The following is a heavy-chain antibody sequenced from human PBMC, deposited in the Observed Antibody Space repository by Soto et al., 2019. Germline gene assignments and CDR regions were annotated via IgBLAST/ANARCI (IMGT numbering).Heavy chain of an antibody. D-gene: IGHD3-22*01. CDR3: AKEYDSSGSYIDY. Sequence: GGSLRLSCAASGFTFRNYAMTWVRQAPGKGLEWVSIISGSGGGTYYADSVKGRFTISRDNSKNTLYLQMNSLRAEDTAVYYCAKEYDSSGSYIDYWGQGTLVTVYS. CDR2: ISGSGGGT. J-gene: IGHJ4*02. CDR1: GFTFRNYA. V-gene: IGHV3-23*01.